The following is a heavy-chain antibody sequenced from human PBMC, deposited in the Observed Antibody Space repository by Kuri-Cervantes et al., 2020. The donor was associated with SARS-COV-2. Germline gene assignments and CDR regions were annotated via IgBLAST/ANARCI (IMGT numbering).Heavy chain of an antibody. Sequence: GGSLRLSCAAPGFSVSSNYMSWVRQAPGQGLEWVSFISSDGKTYYADSVQGRFTISRDNSKNTLYLQMNSLRPDDTAVYSCARAGFWVGYVDCWGQGALVTVSS. CDR3: ARAGFWVGYVDC. CDR2: ISSDGKT. D-gene: IGHD3-3*01. CDR1: GFSVSSNY. V-gene: IGHV3-53*05. J-gene: IGHJ4*02.